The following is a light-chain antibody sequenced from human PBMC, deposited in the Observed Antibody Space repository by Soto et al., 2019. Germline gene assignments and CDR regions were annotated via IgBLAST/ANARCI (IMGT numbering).Light chain of an antibody. Sequence: DIQMTQSPSSLSASIGDRVTITCRASQTISDFLNWYQLKPGKAPKLLIYAASSLQSGVPSRFSGSGSGTDFTLTISRVQPEDFATYTCQQSFSTPRTFGQGTKVEIK. CDR2: AAS. J-gene: IGKJ1*01. CDR1: QTISDF. CDR3: QQSFSTPRT. V-gene: IGKV1-39*01.